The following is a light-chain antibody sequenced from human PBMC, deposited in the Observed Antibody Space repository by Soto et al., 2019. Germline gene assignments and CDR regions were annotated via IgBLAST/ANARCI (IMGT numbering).Light chain of an antibody. V-gene: IGLV2-11*01. CDR3: YSYAGSSYV. CDR1: SSDVGGYDY. J-gene: IGLJ1*01. CDR2: DVS. Sequence: QSVLTQPLSVSGSPGQSVTISCTGTSSDVGGYDYVSWYQQHPDKAPKLMIYDVSKRPSGVPDRFSGSKSGNTASLTISGLQAEDEADYYCYSYAGSSYVFGTGTKVTV.